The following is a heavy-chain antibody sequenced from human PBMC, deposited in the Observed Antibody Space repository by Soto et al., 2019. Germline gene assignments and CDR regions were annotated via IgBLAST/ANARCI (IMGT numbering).Heavy chain of an antibody. CDR3: AKARKYSSTSDS. Sequence: EVQLLESGVGLVQPGGSLRLSCATSGFMFGSYAMNWVRQAPGKWLEWVSVISGGGSTTNYADSVRGRFTTSRDSSTDTVYLQMYSLRVADTAVYYCAKARKYSSTSDSWGQGTLVTVSS. D-gene: IGHD6-19*01. CDR1: GFMFGSYA. CDR2: ISGGGSTT. V-gene: IGHV3-23*01. J-gene: IGHJ5*01.